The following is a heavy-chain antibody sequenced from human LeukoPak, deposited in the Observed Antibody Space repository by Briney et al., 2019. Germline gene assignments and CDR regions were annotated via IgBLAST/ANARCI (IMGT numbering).Heavy chain of an antibody. CDR1: GGSISSYY. V-gene: IGHV4-59*12. J-gene: IGHJ4*02. Sequence: SETLSLTCTVSGGSISSYYWSWIRQPPGKGLEWIGYIYYSGSTNYNPSLKSRVTISVDTSKNQFSLKLSSVTAADTAVYYCARDSRVYDFWSGYPFDYWGQGTLVTVSS. CDR2: IYYSGST. D-gene: IGHD3-3*01. CDR3: ARDSRVYDFWSGYPFDY.